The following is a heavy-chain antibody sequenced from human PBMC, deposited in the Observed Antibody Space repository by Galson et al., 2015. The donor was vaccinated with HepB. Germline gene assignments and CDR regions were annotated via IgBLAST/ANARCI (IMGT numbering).Heavy chain of an antibody. J-gene: IGHJ4*02. Sequence: SVKVSCKASGGAFNKYPFSWVRQAPGQGLEWMGGISPGFGAPNYAQKLQGRVTITADKSTTTAYMELSSLRYEDTAVYYCATYYYHSSGRIMTYFEYWGQGTLVTVSS. D-gene: IGHD3-22*01. CDR3: ATYYYHSSGRIMTYFEY. V-gene: IGHV1-69*06. CDR1: GGAFNKYP. CDR2: ISPGFGAP.